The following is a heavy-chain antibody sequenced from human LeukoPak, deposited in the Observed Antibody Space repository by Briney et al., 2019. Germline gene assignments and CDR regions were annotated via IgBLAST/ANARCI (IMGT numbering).Heavy chain of an antibody. CDR2: IYAGGGT. J-gene: IGHJ4*02. CDR1: GFTISSYY. V-gene: IGHV3-66*01. CDR3: ARASFWFDYTGYYFDY. D-gene: IGHD3-16*01. Sequence: GESLTLSCAASGFTISSYYMSWVGQAPGKGLEWVSVIYAGGGTYYADSVKGRFTISRDNSKNTLSLQMNSLRAEDTAVYYCARASFWFDYTGYYFDYWGQGTLVPVSS.